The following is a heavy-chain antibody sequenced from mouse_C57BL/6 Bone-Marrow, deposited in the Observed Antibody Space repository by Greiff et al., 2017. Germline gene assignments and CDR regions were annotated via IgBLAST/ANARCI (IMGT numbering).Heavy chain of an antibody. Sequence: EVKVVESGGGLVKPGGSLKLSCAASGFTFSSYAMSWVRQTPEKRLEWVATISDGGSYTYYPDNVKGRFTIYRDNAKNNLYLQKSHLKSEDTAMYYCAIGTVVAKGVDDWGQGASVTVTS. CDR1: GFTFSSYA. CDR3: AIGTVVAKGVDD. CDR2: ISDGGSYT. V-gene: IGHV5-4*03. D-gene: IGHD1-1*01. J-gene: IGHJ4*01.